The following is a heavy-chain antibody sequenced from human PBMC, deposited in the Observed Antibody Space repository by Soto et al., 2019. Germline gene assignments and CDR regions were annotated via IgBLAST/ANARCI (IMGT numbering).Heavy chain of an antibody. CDR1: GYTFTSYG. Sequence: ASVKVSCKASGYTFTSYGISWVRQAPGQGLEWMGWISAYNGNTNYAQKLQGRVTMTTDTSTSTAYMELRSLRSDDTAVYYCARDEDSSGYYLYFDYWGQGTLXTVSS. CDR2: ISAYNGNT. J-gene: IGHJ4*02. CDR3: ARDEDSSGYYLYFDY. V-gene: IGHV1-18*01. D-gene: IGHD3-22*01.